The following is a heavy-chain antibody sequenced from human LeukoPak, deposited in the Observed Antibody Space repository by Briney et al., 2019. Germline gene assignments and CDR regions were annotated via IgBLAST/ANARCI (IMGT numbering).Heavy chain of an antibody. CDR3: ARGWIQLWLQPWTYYFDY. CDR2: IYYSGST. J-gene: IGHJ4*02. D-gene: IGHD5-18*01. V-gene: IGHV4-39*07. CDR1: GGSISSSSYY. Sequence: PSETLSLTCTVSGGSISSSSYYWGWIRQPPGRGLEWIGSIYYSGSTYYNPSLKSRVTISVDTSKNQFSLKLSSVTAADTAVYYCARGWIQLWLQPWTYYFDYWGQGTLVTVSS.